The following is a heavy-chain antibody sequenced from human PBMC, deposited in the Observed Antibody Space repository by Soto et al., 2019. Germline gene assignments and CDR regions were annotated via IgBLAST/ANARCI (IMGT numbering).Heavy chain of an antibody. Sequence: GGSLRLSCSASGFTFDNCDMHWVRQAPGKGLEWVSGINWDSTTVGYADSVKGRFTISRDDAKNSLYLQMNSLRREDTALYYCVQGRNSTMATSLDHWGQGTLVTVSS. D-gene: IGHD2-21*01. J-gene: IGHJ5*02. CDR2: INWDSTTV. CDR1: GFTFDNCD. V-gene: IGHV3-9*01. CDR3: VQGRNSTMATSLDH.